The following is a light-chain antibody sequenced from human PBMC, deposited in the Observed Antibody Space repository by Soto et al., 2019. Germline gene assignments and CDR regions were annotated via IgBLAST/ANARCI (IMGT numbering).Light chain of an antibody. J-gene: IGLJ2*01. CDR2: GNN. CDR3: SAWDGSLNNVL. Sequence: QSVLTQPPSASGTPGQRVTISCSGSGSSIGTNTVNGYRQLPGTAPKLLIYGNNPPPSGVPDRFSGSKSGTSASLAISGLQSEDEAVYYCSAWDGSLNNVLFGRGTKLTVL. CDR1: GSSIGTNT. V-gene: IGLV1-44*01.